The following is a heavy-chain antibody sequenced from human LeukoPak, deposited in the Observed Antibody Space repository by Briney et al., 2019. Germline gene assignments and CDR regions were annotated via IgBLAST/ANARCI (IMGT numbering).Heavy chain of an antibody. CDR1: GGSISSGGYY. CDR2: IYHSGST. J-gene: IGHJ5*02. V-gene: IGHV4-30-2*01. D-gene: IGHD1-26*01. CDR3: ARVSTDEWANWFDP. Sequence: SQTPSLTCTVSGGSISSGGYYWSWIRQPPGKGLEWIGYIYHSGSTYYNPSLKSRVTISVDRSKNQFSLKLSSVTAADTAVYYCARVSTDEWANWFDPWGQGTLVTVSS.